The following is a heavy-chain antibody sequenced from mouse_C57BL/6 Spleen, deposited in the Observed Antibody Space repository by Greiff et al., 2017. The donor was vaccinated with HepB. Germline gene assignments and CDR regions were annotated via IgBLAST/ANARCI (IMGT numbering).Heavy chain of an antibody. CDR2: INPSTGGT. Sequence: VQLQQSGPELVKPGASVKISCKASGYSFTGYYMNWVKQSPEKSLEWIGEINPSTGGTTYNQKFKAKATLTVDKSSSTAYMQLKSLTSEDSAVYYCAREDFYYGSRRYFDVWGTGTTVTVSS. CDR1: GYSFTGYY. V-gene: IGHV1-42*01. J-gene: IGHJ1*03. CDR3: AREDFYYGSRRYFDV. D-gene: IGHD1-1*01.